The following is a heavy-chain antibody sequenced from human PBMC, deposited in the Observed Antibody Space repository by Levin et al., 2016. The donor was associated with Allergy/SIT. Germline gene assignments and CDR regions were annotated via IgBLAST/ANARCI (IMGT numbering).Heavy chain of an antibody. D-gene: IGHD2-15*01. Sequence: SVKVSCKTSGGTFSRYAISWVRQAPGQGLEYMGGIFPVFGTANYPQKFQGRVTITADESTSTAFMELSSLRSDDTAVYYCARSGELAATMVPIYSGMDVWGQGTTVIVSS. CDR3: ARSGELAATMVPIYSGMDV. V-gene: IGHV1-69*13. CDR1: GGTFSRYA. J-gene: IGHJ6*02. CDR2: IFPVFGTA.